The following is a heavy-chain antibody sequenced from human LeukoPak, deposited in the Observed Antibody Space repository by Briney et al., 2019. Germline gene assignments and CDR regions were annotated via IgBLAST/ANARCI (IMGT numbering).Heavy chain of an antibody. CDR3: AKAIYRYQLLWNDY. Sequence: PGGSLRLSCAASGFTFSSYGMHWVRQAPGKGREWVAVISYDGSNKYYADSVKGRFTISRDNSKNTLYLQMNSLRAEDTAVYYCAKAIYRYQLLWNDYWGQGTLVTVSS. CDR1: GFTFSSYG. V-gene: IGHV3-30*18. J-gene: IGHJ4*02. D-gene: IGHD2-2*01. CDR2: ISYDGSNK.